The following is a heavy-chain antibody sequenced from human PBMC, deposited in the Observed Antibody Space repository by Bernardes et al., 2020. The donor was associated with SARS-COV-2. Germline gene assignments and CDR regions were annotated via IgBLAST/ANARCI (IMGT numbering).Heavy chain of an antibody. CDR1: GYSFTAYW. V-gene: IGHV5-51*01. J-gene: IGHJ1*01. D-gene: IGHD1-26*01. CDR2: IYAGDSDT. Sequence: GESLKISCKGSGYSFTAYWIGWVRQMPGKGLEWMGIIYAGDSDTRYSPSLQGHVTISADTSINTAYLQWSSLKASDTATYYCAKSKITSTSREITPLWHWGQGTLVTVS. CDR3: AKSKITSTSREITPLWH.